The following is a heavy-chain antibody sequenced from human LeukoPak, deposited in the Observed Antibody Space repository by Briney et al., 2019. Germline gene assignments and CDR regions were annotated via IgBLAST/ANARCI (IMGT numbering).Heavy chain of an antibody. CDR1: GGSISSYY. V-gene: IGHV4-59*08. CDR2: NYYSGST. Sequence: TSETLSLTCTVSGGSISSYYWSWIRQHPGKGLECIGYNYYSGSTNYNPSLKSRVTISVDTSKNQFSLKLSSVTAADTAVYYCARHSRLDKSSLSWADYWGQGTLVTVSS. D-gene: IGHD2-2*03. J-gene: IGHJ4*02. CDR3: ARHSRLDKSSLSWADY.